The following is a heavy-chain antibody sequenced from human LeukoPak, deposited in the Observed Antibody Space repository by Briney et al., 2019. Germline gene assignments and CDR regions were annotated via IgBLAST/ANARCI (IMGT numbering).Heavy chain of an antibody. J-gene: IGHJ3*02. CDR3: ARVGLGAFDI. CDR1: GFTFSSYA. Sequence: PGGSLRLSCAASGFTFSSYAMHWVRQAPGKGLEYVSAISSNGGSTYYANSVKGRFTISRDNSKNTLYLQMGSLRAEDMAVYYCARVGLGAFDIWGQGTMVTVSS. CDR2: ISSNGGST. V-gene: IGHV3-64*01.